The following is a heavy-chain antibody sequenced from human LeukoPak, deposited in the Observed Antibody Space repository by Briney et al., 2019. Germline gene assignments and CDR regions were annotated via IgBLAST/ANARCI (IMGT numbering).Heavy chain of an antibody. Sequence: ASVKVSCKASGYTFTSYAMNWVRQAPGQGLEWMGWINTNTGNPTYAQGFTGRFVFSLDTSVSTAYLQISSLKAEDTAVYYCARDGAATEDYYMDVWGKGTTVTVSS. CDR2: INTNTGNP. V-gene: IGHV7-4-1*02. CDR1: GYTFTSYA. J-gene: IGHJ6*03. CDR3: ARDGAATEDYYMDV. D-gene: IGHD6-13*01.